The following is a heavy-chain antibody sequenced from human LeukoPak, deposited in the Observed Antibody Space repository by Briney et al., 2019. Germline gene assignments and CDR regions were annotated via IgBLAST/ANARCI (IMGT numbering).Heavy chain of an antibody. D-gene: IGHD3-16*01. CDR3: ARDRQMIY. J-gene: IGHJ4*02. Sequence: GGSLRLSCAASGFTFSSYNMNWVRQAPGKGLEWVSYISSSGDAIYYADSVKGRFTISRDNAKNSLSLQLNSLRADDTAVYYCARDRQMIYWGQGTLVTVSS. CDR1: GFTFSSYN. V-gene: IGHV3-48*04. CDR2: ISSSGDAI.